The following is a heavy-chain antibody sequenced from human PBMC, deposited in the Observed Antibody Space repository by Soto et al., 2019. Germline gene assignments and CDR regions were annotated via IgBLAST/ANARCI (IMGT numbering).Heavy chain of an antibody. D-gene: IGHD6-13*01. Sequence: GASVKVSCKASGGTFSSYAISWVRQAPGQGLEWMGGIIAINGKTNYAQKLQGRVTMTADTSTSTAYMELRSLRSDDTAVYYCARTYSSSYGMDVWGQGPTVTVSS. V-gene: IGHV1-69*10. CDR3: ARTYSSSYGMDV. J-gene: IGHJ6*02. CDR1: GGTFSSYA. CDR2: IIAINGKT.